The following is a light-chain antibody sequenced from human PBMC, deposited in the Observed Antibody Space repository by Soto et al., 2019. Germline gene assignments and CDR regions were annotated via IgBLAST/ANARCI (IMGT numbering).Light chain of an antibody. V-gene: IGKV1-5*01. CDR1: QSISSW. CDR2: DAS. J-gene: IGKJ1*01. Sequence: IQVALYGSTVSASGEERITITCRASQSISSWLAWYQQKPGKAPKLLIYDASSLESGVPSRFSGSGSGTEFTLTISSLQPDDFATYYCQQYNSYLWTFWQGTKV. CDR3: QQYNSYLWT.